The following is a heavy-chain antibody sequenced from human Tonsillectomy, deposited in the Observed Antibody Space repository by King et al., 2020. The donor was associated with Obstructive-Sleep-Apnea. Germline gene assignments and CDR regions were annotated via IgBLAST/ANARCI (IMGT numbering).Heavy chain of an antibody. CDR3: ARDRPSGSYSY. CDR2: IYHRGST. V-gene: IGHV4-38-2*02. Sequence: VQLQESGPGLVKPSETLSLTCTVSGYSISSGYYWGWIRQPPGKGLEWIGTIYHRGSTYYNPSLKSRVTISRDPSKNQISLKLSSVTAADTAVYYCARDRPSGSYSYWGQGTLVTVSS. J-gene: IGHJ4*02. CDR1: GYSISSGYY. D-gene: IGHD1-26*01.